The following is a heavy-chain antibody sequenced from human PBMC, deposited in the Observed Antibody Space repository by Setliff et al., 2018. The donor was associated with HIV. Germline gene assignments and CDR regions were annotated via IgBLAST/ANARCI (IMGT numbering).Heavy chain of an antibody. Sequence: GASVKVSCKASGYTFTTFFMHWVRQVPGQGLDWMGIINPSGGATSYAQKFEGRITVTSDTSTNTVYMELSRLKSEDTAVYYCARGAPDYWGQGTLVTVS. CDR3: ARGAPDY. CDR1: GYTFTTFF. CDR2: INPSGGAT. V-gene: IGHV1-46*01. J-gene: IGHJ4*02.